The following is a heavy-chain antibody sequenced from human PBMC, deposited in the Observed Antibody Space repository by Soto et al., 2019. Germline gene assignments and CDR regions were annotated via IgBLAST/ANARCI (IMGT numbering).Heavy chain of an antibody. J-gene: IGHJ3*02. Sequence: DSVKGRFTISRDNSKNTLYLQMNSLRAEDTAVYYCARRDSSGYDGFDIWGQGTMFTVSS. V-gene: IGHV3-30*07. D-gene: IGHD3-22*01. CDR3: ARRDSSGYDGFDI.